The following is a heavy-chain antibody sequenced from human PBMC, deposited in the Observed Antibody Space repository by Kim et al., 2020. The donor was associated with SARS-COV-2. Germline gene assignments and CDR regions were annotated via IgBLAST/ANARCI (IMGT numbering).Heavy chain of an antibody. Sequence: ASVKVSCKASGYTFTSYGISWVRQAPGQGLEWMGWISAYNGNTNYAQKLQGRVTMTTDTSTSTAYMELRSLRSDDTAVYYCARDTPGYYIGYYFDYWGQGTLVTVSS. CDR2: ISAYNGNT. CDR3: ARDTPGYYIGYYFDY. J-gene: IGHJ4*02. V-gene: IGHV1-18*01. D-gene: IGHD3-9*01. CDR1: GYTFTSYG.